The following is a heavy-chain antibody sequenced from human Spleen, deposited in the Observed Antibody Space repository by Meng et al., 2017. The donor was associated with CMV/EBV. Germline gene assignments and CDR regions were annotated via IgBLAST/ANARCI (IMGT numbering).Heavy chain of an antibody. Sequence: GSLRLSCTVSGGSISSSSYYWGWIRQPPGKGLEWIGSIYYSGSTYYNPSLKSRVTISVDTSKNQFSLKLSSVTAADTAVYYCARDEERWFGERYYYYGMGVWGQGTTVTVSS. CDR3: ARDEERWFGERYYYYGMGV. J-gene: IGHJ6*02. D-gene: IGHD3-10*01. V-gene: IGHV4-39*07. CDR2: IYYSGST. CDR1: GGSISSSSYY.